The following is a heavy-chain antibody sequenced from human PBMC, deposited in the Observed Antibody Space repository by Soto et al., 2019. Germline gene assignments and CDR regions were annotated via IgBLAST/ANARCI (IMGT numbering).Heavy chain of an antibody. CDR1: GGTFSSYA. CDR2: IIPIFGTA. V-gene: IGHV1-69*12. CDR3: AVDCISTSCYAWFDP. D-gene: IGHD2-2*01. J-gene: IGHJ5*02. Sequence: QVQLVQSGAEVKKPGSSVKVSCKASGGTFSSYAISWVRQAPGQGLEWMGGIIPIFGTANYAQKFQGRVMITAAESTSTAYMELSSLRSEDTAVYYCAVDCISTSCYAWFDPWGQGTLVTVSS.